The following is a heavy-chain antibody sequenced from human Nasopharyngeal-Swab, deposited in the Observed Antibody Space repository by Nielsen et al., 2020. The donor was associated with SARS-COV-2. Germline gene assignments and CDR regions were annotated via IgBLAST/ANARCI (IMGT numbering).Heavy chain of an antibody. CDR2: INHHGNI. D-gene: IGHD3-10*01. CDR3: ARAVRLYYYGSGSFHD. CDR1: GGSLISNYW. Sequence: SETLSLTCAVSGGSLISNYWWTWVRQSPGKGLEWIGEINHHGNIIYNPSLKSRVTISVDQSKNHFSLTLDSVTGADMAVYYCARAVRLYYYGSGSFHDWGQGALVTVSS. J-gene: IGHJ4*02. V-gene: IGHV4-4*02.